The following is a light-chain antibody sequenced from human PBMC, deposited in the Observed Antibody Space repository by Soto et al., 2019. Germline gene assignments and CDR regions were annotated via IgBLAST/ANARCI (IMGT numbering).Light chain of an antibody. CDR1: QSVSGY. Sequence: EIVLTQSPATLSLSPGETATLSCRASQSVSGYIGWYQQKPGQAPRLLIYADSNRAPGIPARFSGSGFGTDFTLTISSLEPEDFAVYYCQQRSKWRTFGQGTKVDIK. J-gene: IGKJ1*01. CDR3: QQRSKWRT. CDR2: ADS. V-gene: IGKV3-11*01.